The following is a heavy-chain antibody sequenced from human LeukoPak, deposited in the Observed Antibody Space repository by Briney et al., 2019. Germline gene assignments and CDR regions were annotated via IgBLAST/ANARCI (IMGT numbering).Heavy chain of an antibody. D-gene: IGHD4-11*01. CDR2: ISYDGSNK. Sequence: PGRSLRLSCAASGFTFSSYGMHWVRQAPGKGLEWVAVISYDGSNKYYADSVKGRFTISRDNAKNSLYLQMSSLRAEDTAVYYCARVIYSVPDYWGQGTLVTVSS. CDR3: ARVIYSVPDY. CDR1: GFTFSSYG. J-gene: IGHJ4*02. V-gene: IGHV3-30*03.